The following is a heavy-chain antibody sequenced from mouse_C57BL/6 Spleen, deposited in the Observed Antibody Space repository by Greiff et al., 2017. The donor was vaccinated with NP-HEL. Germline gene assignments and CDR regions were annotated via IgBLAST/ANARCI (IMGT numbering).Heavy chain of an antibody. V-gene: IGHV1-80*01. CDR1: GYAFRSYW. Sequence: QVQLQQSGAELVKPGASVKISCKASGYAFRSYWMNWVKQRPGKGLEWIGQIYPGDGDTTYNGKFKGKATLTADKSSSTAYMQLSSLTSEDSAVYFCARRNYDYDGFAYWGQGTLVTVSA. CDR2: IYPGDGDT. CDR3: ARRNYDYDGFAY. J-gene: IGHJ3*01. D-gene: IGHD2-4*01.